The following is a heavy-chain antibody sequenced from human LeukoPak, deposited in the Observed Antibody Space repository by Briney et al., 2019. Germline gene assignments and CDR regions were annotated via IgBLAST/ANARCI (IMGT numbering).Heavy chain of an antibody. V-gene: IGHV4-34*01. CDR2: INHSGST. CDR3: AREILGGYCSSTSCYRKGYFQH. CDR1: GGSFSGYY. J-gene: IGHJ1*01. D-gene: IGHD2-2*02. Sequence: GSLSLTCAVYGGSFSGYYWSWIRQPPGKGLEWIGEINHSGSTNYNPSLKSRVTISVDTSKNQFSLKLSSVTAADTAVYYCAREILGGYCSSTSCYRKGYFQHWGQGTLVTVSS.